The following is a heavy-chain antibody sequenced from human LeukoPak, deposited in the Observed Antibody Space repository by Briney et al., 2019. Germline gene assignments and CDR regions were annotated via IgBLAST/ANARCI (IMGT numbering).Heavy chain of an antibody. Sequence: GGSLRLSRAASGFTFGDYYMSWIRQAPGKGLEWFSYISNSGNTIKEADSVKGRFTISRDNAQNSLFLQMKSLRAEDTAVYYCARYRVITNDYFDSWGQGTLVTVSS. CDR1: GFTFGDYY. J-gene: IGHJ4*02. D-gene: IGHD3-16*01. V-gene: IGHV3-11*01. CDR2: ISNSGNTI. CDR3: ARYRVITNDYFDS.